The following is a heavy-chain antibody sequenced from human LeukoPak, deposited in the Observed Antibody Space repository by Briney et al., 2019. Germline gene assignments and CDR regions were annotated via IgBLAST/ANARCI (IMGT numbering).Heavy chain of an antibody. Sequence: GGSLRLSCAASGFTFSNAWMSWVRQAPGKGLEWVGRIKSKTDGGTTDYAAPVKGRFTISRDDSKNTLYLQMNSLKTKDTAVYYCTTDLSYYDSSGYYQTLDYWGQGTLVTVSS. CDR1: GFTFSNAW. V-gene: IGHV3-15*01. D-gene: IGHD3-22*01. CDR3: TTDLSYYDSSGYYQTLDY. J-gene: IGHJ4*02. CDR2: IKSKTDGGTT.